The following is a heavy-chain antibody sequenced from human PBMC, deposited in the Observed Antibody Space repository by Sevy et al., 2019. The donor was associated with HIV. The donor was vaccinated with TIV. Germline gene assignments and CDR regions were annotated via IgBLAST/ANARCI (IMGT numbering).Heavy chain of an antibody. CDR2: ISYDGNIR. J-gene: IGHJ5*02. CDR3: ARDLGYESSGYLPFFDP. V-gene: IGHV3-30-3*01. CDR1: GLTFSSHA. Sequence: GGSLRLSCAASGLTFSSHAMHWVRQAPGKGLESVAVISYDGNIRYYGGSVKGGFTISRDDSKNTLYLQMNSLRAEDTAVYYCARDLGYESSGYLPFFDPRGQGTLVTVSS. D-gene: IGHD3-22*01.